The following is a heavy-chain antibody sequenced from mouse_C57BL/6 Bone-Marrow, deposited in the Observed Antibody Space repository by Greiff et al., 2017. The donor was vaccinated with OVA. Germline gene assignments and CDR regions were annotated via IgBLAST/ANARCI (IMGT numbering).Heavy chain of an antibody. CDR1: GFTFSSYG. CDR3: PKGDDDGAWFCY. J-gene: IGHJ3*01. D-gene: IGHD2-4*01. V-gene: IGHV5-6*02. Sequence: DVKLVESGRDLVKPGGSLKLSCAASGFTFSSYGMSWVRQTPDKRLEWVATISSGGSYTYYPDSVKGRFTISRDNAKNTLYLQMRSLKSEDTAIYYGPKGDDDGAWFCYWGQGTPVTVSA. CDR2: ISSGGSYT.